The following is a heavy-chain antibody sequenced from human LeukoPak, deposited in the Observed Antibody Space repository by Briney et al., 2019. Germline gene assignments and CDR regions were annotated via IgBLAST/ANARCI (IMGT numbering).Heavy chain of an antibody. J-gene: IGHJ2*01. CDR2: ISRSSASI. Sequence: GGSLRLSCAASGFTISSIGLTWFGQALGKGLEWFSYISRSSASIYYAHSVKGRFTISRDNAKNSLSLQMNSLRDEDTAGYYCARDSALVSIAETEDLYFDLWGRGTLVTVSS. V-gene: IGHV3-48*02. CDR1: GFTISSIG. D-gene: IGHD6-6*01. CDR3: ARDSALVSIAETEDLYFDL.